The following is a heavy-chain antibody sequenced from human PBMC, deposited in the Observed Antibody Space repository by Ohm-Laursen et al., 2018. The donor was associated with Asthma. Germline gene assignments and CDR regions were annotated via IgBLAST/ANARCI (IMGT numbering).Heavy chain of an antibody. Sequence: RSLRLSCTASGFTFEKYAMHWVRQAPGKGLEWVSGFSLDSDRRDYADSVKGRFTVSRDNAKNSLYLQMISLRAEDTAVYYCARECSSSPEAFDIWGQGTLVTVSS. V-gene: IGHV3-9*01. D-gene: IGHD6-13*01. CDR1: GFTFEKYA. CDR2: FSLDSDRR. CDR3: ARECSSSPEAFDI. J-gene: IGHJ3*02.